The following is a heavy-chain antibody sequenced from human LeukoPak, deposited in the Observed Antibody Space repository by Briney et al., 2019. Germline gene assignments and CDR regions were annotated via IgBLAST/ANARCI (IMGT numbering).Heavy chain of an antibody. Sequence: SETLSLTCAIYGESFSDYYWSWIRQPPGKGLEWIGEINHSGSTNYNPSLKSRVTISVDTSKSQFSLKLSSVTAADTAVYYCARIAVAGYFDYWGQGTLVTVSS. CDR2: INHSGST. CDR1: GESFSDYY. V-gene: IGHV4-34*01. D-gene: IGHD6-19*01. J-gene: IGHJ4*02. CDR3: ARIAVAGYFDY.